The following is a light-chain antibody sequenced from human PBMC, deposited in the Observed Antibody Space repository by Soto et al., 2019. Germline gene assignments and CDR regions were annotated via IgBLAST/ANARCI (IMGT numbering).Light chain of an antibody. CDR2: QDT. CDR1: KLGEKY. J-gene: IGLJ3*02. CDR3: QAWDSRTGV. Sequence: SYELIQPPSESVSPGQTASITCSGDKLGEKYASWYQQRPGQSPVLLIYQDTRRPSGIPERFSGVNSGNTATLIVSGTQAMDEADYFCQAWDSRTGVFGGGTKLTVL. V-gene: IGLV3-1*01.